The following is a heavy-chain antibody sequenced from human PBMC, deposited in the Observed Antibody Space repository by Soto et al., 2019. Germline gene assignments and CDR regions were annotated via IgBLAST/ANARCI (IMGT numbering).Heavy chain of an antibody. CDR2: ISGSGGST. CDR1: GFTFSSYA. V-gene: IGHV3-23*01. J-gene: IGHJ6*02. D-gene: IGHD4-17*01. CDR3: AKVHHGDYWQTYYGMDV. Sequence: GGSLRLSCAASGFTFSSYAMSWVRQAPGKGLEWISAISGSGGSTYYADSVKGRFTISRDNSKNTLYLQMNSLRAEDTAVYYCAKVHHGDYWQTYYGMDVWGQGTTVTVSS.